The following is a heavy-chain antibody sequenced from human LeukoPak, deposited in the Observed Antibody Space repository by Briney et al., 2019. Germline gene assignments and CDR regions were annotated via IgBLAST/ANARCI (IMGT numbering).Heavy chain of an antibody. CDR2: INLDGGDK. CDR1: GLTLGNYW. V-gene: IGHV3-7*01. Sequence: GGSLRLSCAASGLTLGNYWMSWVPQAPGKGLEWVANINLDGGDKSYVGSVKGRFTISRDNAKNSLYLHMNSLGAEDTAVYYCARDYDYSLDYWGQGTLVTVSS. CDR3: ARDYDYSLDY. D-gene: IGHD4/OR15-4a*01. J-gene: IGHJ4*02.